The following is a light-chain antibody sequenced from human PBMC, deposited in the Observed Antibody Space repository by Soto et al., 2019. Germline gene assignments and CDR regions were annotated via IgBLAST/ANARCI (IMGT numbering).Light chain of an antibody. CDR2: AAS. CDR3: QKYGGE. Sequence: DIQMTQSPSSLSASVGDRVTITCRASQDISNYIVWYQQKPGKVPKLLIYAASTLQSGVPSRFSGGGSGTDFTLTISSLQPEDVATCFCQKYGGEFGQGPKVEI. J-gene: IGKJ1*01. V-gene: IGKV1-27*01. CDR1: QDISNY.